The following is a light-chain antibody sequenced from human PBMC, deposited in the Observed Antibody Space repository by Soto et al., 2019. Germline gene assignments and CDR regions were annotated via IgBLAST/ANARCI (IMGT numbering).Light chain of an antibody. V-gene: IGKV1-5*01. CDR2: DAS. CDR3: QQYSSYRT. CDR1: QTISSW. J-gene: IGKJ1*01. Sequence: IQMTQSPSTLSVSVGDRVTITCRASQTISSWLAWYQQKPGKAPKLLIYDASSLESGVPSRFSGSGSGTEFTLTISSLQPDDFATYHCQQYSSYRTFGQGTKVDIK.